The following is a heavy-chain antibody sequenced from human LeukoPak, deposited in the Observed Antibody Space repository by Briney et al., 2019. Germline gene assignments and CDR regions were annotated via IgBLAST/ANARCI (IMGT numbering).Heavy chain of an antibody. V-gene: IGHV4-39*01. Sequence: PSETLSLTCAVSGASVITNSRYWAWIRQSPGRGPEWIGTVYYSGSIYYNPSLKSRVTLSIDTSNNQFSLRLSSVTAADTAVYYCARHRGSGSTSIPFDSWGQGTLVTVSS. D-gene: IGHD3-10*01. CDR3: ARHRGSGSTSIPFDS. CDR1: GASVITNSRY. J-gene: IGHJ4*02. CDR2: VYYSGSI.